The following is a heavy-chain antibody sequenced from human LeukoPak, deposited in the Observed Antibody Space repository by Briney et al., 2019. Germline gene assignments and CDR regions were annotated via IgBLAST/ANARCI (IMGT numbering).Heavy chain of an antibody. CDR3: ARDAYYYDSGNKGAFDI. D-gene: IGHD3-22*01. CDR1: GFTFSDHY. J-gene: IGHJ3*02. V-gene: IGHV3-11*04. Sequence: GGSLRLSCAASGFTFSDHYMDWVRQAPGKGLEWVSYIGSSGSTIYYADSVKGRFTISRDNAKNSLYLQMNSLRAEDTAVYYCARDAYYYDSGNKGAFDIWGQGTMVTVSS. CDR2: IGSSGSTI.